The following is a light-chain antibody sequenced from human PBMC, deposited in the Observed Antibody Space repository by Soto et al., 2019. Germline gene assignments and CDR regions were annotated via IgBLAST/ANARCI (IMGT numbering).Light chain of an antibody. Sequence: QSALTQPPSASGSPGQSVTISCTGTSSDVGGYNYVSWFQQHPGRDPKLIIYEVTKRPSGVPDRFSGSKSGNTASLTVSGLQAEDEADYYCSSYAGSNNLEVFGGGTKLTVL. V-gene: IGLV2-8*01. J-gene: IGLJ2*01. CDR3: SSYAGSNNLEV. CDR1: SSDVGGYNY. CDR2: EVT.